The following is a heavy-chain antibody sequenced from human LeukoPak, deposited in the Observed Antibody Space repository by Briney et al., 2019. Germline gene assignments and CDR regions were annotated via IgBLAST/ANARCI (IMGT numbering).Heavy chain of an antibody. CDR2: IWYDGSNK. J-gene: IGHJ4*02. D-gene: IGHD3-22*01. CDR3: ARERRDYNIPRHFDY. V-gene: IGHV3-33*01. CDR1: GFTFSSYG. Sequence: PGGSLRLSCAASGFTFSSYGMHWVRQAPGKGLEWVAVIWYDGSNKHYADSVKGRFTISRDNSKNTLYLQMNSLRAEDTAVYYCARERRDYNIPRHFDYWGQGTLVTVSS.